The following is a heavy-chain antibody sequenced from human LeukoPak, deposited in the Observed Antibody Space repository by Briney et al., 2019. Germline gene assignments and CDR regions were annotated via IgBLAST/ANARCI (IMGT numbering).Heavy chain of an antibody. V-gene: IGHV3-7*01. CDR2: IKGDETAK. Sequence: GGSLRLSYAASGFTFSTYWMAWARQAPGKGLEWVANIKGDETAKHQADSVKGRFTIYRDNAQNSVYLQMSSLRGDDTAVYYCARDVGGSLDYWGRGTLVTVSS. CDR3: ARDVGGSLDY. J-gene: IGHJ4*02. D-gene: IGHD1-26*01. CDR1: GFTFSTYW.